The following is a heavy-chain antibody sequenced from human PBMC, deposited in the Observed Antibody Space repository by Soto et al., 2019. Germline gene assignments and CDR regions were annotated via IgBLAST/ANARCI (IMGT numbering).Heavy chain of an antibody. V-gene: IGHV4-59*01. Sequence: SETLSLTCVVTGGSITSYHWSWIRQFPGMGLEWIAYTAFTGNTNYNPSINSRVTISMDTSKNQLSFALTSMVAADMAVYYRGRNMHSCFAHYFDPWSQGTLVTVCS. CDR1: GGSITSYH. CDR2: TAFTGNT. J-gene: IGHJ5*02. D-gene: IGHD3-3*02. CDR3: GRNMHSCFAHYFDP.